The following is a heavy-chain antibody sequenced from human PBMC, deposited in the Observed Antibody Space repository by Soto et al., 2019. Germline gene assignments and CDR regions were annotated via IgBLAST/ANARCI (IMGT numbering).Heavy chain of an antibody. CDR2: IYYSGST. V-gene: IGHV4-39*01. CDR1: GGSISSSSYY. J-gene: IGHJ6*02. D-gene: IGHD3-10*01. Sequence: PSETLSLTCTVSGGSISSSSYYWGWIRQPPGKGLEWIGSIYYSGSTYYNPSLKSRVTISVDTSKNQFSLKLSSVTAADTAVYYCASPRITMVRGETWVGMDVWGQGTTVTVSS. CDR3: ASPRITMVRGETWVGMDV.